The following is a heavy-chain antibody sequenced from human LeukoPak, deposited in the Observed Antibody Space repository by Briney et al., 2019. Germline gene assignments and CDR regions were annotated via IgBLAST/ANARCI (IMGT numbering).Heavy chain of an antibody. CDR1: GFTFSDYY. V-gene: IGHV3-11*01. CDR3: ATTMVRGVVPTCLDN. D-gene: IGHD3-10*01. Sequence: PGGSLRLSCAASGFTFSDYYMSWIRQAPGKGLEWVSYISSSGSIIYYVDSVKGRFTISRDNAKNSLYLQMNSLRAEDTAVYYCATTMVRGVVPTCLDNWGQGTLVTVSS. CDR2: ISSSGSII. J-gene: IGHJ4*02.